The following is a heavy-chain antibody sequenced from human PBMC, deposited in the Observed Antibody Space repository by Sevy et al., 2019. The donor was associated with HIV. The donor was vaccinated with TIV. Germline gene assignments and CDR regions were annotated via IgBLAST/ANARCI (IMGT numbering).Heavy chain of an antibody. CDR1: GGSVNNHY. J-gene: IGHJ5*02. V-gene: IGHV4-59*02. D-gene: IGHD2-8*01. CDR3: STFGTNFVPRFDP. CDR2: AHYSGGP. Sequence: SETLSLKCSVSGGSVNNHYWTWIRQSPGKGLEWLGYAHYSGGPDYNPSLKSRLTISLDMSKNQFSLQLDYVTAADTAFYYCSTFGTNFVPRFDPWGQGTLVTVSS.